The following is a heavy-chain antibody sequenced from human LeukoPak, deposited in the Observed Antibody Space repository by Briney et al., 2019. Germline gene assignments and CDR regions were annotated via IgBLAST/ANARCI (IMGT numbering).Heavy chain of an antibody. CDR1: GFTFDDYA. Sequence: GGSLRLSCAASGFTFDDYAMRWVRQAPGKGLEWVSGISWNSGSIGYADSVKGRFTISRDNAKNSLYLQMNSLGAEDTALYYCAKDADYYGMDVWGQGTTVTVSS. J-gene: IGHJ6*02. V-gene: IGHV3-9*01. CDR2: ISWNSGSI. CDR3: AKDADYYGMDV.